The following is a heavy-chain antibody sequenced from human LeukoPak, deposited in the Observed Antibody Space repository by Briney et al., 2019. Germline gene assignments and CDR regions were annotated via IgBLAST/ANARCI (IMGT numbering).Heavy chain of an antibody. CDR3: ARAPAVAQPYDY. V-gene: IGHV1-69*06. D-gene: IGHD6-19*01. Sequence: GASVKVSCKASGGTFCSYAISWVRQAPGQGLEWMGGIIPIFGTANYAQKFQGRVTITADKSTSTAYMELSSLRSEDTAVYYCARAPAVAQPYDYWGQGTLVTVSS. J-gene: IGHJ4*02. CDR2: IIPIFGTA. CDR1: GGTFCSYA.